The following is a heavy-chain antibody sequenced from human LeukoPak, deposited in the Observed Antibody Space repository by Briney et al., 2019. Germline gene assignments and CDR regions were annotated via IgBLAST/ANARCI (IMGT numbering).Heavy chain of an antibody. J-gene: IGHJ4*02. CDR3: AKDVNAYCSGDCSDY. CDR2: MSSSGSTI. Sequence: GGSLRLSCAASGFTFSDYYMSWIRQAPGKGLEWVSYMSSSGSTIYYADSVKGRFTISRDNAKNSLYLQMNSLRVEDTAIYYCAKDVNAYCSGDCSDYWGQGTLVTVSS. V-gene: IGHV3-11*01. D-gene: IGHD2-21*01. CDR1: GFTFSDYY.